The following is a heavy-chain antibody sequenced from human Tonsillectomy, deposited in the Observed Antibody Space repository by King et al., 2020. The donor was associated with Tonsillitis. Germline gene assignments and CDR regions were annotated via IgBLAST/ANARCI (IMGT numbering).Heavy chain of an antibody. Sequence: QLQESGPGLVKPSETLSLTCSVSGGSISSYYWSWIRQPPGKGLEWIGHIYYSGSTNYNPSLKSRVTISVDTSKNHFSLKLSSVTAADTAVYYCARHSMIVVAGDAFDIWGQGTMVTVSS. CDR3: ARHSMIVVAGDAFDI. CDR1: GGSISSYY. CDR2: IYYSGST. J-gene: IGHJ3*02. D-gene: IGHD3-22*01. V-gene: IGHV4-59*01.